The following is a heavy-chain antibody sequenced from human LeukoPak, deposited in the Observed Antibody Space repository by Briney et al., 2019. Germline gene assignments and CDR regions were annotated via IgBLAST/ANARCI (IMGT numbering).Heavy chain of an antibody. V-gene: IGHV1-2*02. CDR3: TRGARAGNWFDP. J-gene: IGHJ5*02. CDR1: GYTFTDYY. CDR2: INPDSGGT. Sequence: ASVKVSCKASGYTFTDYYIHWVRQAPGQGLEWMGWINPDSGGTNYAQKFQGRVTMTRDTSISTVYMELSRLRSDDTAVFYCTRGARAGNWFDPWGKGTLVTVSS. D-gene: IGHD5-12*01.